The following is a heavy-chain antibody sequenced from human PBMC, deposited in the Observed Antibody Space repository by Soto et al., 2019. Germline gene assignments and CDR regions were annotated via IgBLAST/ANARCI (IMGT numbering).Heavy chain of an antibody. CDR3: AKDGPSDTAMVIYYYYYGMDV. CDR2: ISGSGGST. J-gene: IGHJ6*02. D-gene: IGHD5-18*01. Sequence: LRLSCAASGFTFSSYAMSWVRQAPGKGLEWVSAISGSGGSTYYADSVKGRFTISRDNSKNTLYLQMNSLRAEDTAVYYCAKDGPSDTAMVIYYYYYGMDVWGQGTTVTGSS. CDR1: GFTFSSYA. V-gene: IGHV3-23*01.